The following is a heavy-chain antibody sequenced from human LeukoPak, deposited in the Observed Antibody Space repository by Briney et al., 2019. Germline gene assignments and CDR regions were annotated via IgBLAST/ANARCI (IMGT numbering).Heavy chain of an antibody. D-gene: IGHD2-2*02. CDR3: AKDMRYCSSTSCYKVYNWFDP. CDR1: GFTSDDYA. J-gene: IGHJ5*02. V-gene: IGHV3-43*02. CDR2: ISGDGGST. Sequence: GGSLRLSCAASGFTSDDYAMHWVRQAPGKGLEWVSLISGDGGSTYYADSVKGRFTISRDNSKNSLYLQMNSLRTEDTALYYCAKDMRYCSSTSCYKVYNWFDPWGQGTLVTVSS.